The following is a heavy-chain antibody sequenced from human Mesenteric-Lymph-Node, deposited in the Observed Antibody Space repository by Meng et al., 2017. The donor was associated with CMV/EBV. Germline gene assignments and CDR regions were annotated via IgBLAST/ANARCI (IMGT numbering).Heavy chain of an antibody. D-gene: IGHD2-2*02. CDR1: GFTFSRYS. CDR3: AREGAPYCSSTSCYTYYYYGMDA. V-gene: IGHV3-48*04. J-gene: IGHJ6*02. Sequence: GESLKISCAASGFTFSRYSMNWVRQAPGKGLEWVSYISSTTNTINYADSVRGRFTISRDNAKNTLYLQMNSLRAEDTAVYYCAREGAPYCSSTSCYTYYYYGMDAWGQGTTVTVSS. CDR2: ISSTTNTI.